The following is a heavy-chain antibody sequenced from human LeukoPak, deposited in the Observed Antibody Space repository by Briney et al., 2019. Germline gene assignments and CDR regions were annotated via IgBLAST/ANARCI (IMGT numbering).Heavy chain of an antibody. D-gene: IGHD5-24*01. J-gene: IGHJ5*02. Sequence: PSETLSLTCTVSGGSINSYYWSWLRQPPGKGLEWIGYIYYSGCTNYNPSLKSRVTISVDTSKNQFSLKMSSVTAADTAVYYCARARDGHINNWFDPWGQGTLVTVSS. CDR3: ARARDGHINNWFDP. CDR2: IYYSGCT. V-gene: IGHV4-59*01. CDR1: GGSINSYY.